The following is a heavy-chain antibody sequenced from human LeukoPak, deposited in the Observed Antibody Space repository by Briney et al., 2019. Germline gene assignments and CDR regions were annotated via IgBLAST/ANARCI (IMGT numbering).Heavy chain of an antibody. Sequence: GASVKVSCKASGYTFTGYYMHWVRQAPGQGLEWMGWINPNSGGTNYAQKFQGRVTMTRDTSISTAYMELSRLRSDDTAVYYCARVCSGGSCYSSGMDVWGQGTTVTVSS. CDR3: ARVCSGGSCYSSGMDV. CDR1: GYTFTGYY. J-gene: IGHJ6*02. V-gene: IGHV1-2*02. D-gene: IGHD2-15*01. CDR2: INPNSGGT.